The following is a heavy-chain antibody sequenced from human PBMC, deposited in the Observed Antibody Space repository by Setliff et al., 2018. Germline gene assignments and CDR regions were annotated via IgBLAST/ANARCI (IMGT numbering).Heavy chain of an antibody. V-gene: IGHV4-4*07. CDR2: VSASGST. J-gene: IGHJ3*02. CDR3: AKDPHYDPTYSLPGHGFNI. D-gene: IGHD3-22*01. CDR1: GASISDYY. Sequence: PSETLSLTCTVSGASISDYYWTWIRQPAGKELEWIGRVSASGSTTYNPSLKSRVTMSVDTSRNQISLNLTSVTAADTAMYYCAKDPHYDPTYSLPGHGFNIWGPGTMVTVSS.